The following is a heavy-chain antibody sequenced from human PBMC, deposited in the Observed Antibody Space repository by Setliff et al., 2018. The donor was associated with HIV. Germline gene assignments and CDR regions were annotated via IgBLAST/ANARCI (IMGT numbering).Heavy chain of an antibody. Sequence: ASVKVSCKASGYTFTSYGISWVRQAPGQGLEWMGWISAYNGNTNYAQKLQGRVTMTTDTSTSTAHMELRSLRSDDTAVYYCARDFPNILTGYLDYFDYWGQGTLVTVSS. CDR3: ARDFPNILTGYLDYFDY. CDR1: GYTFTSYG. V-gene: IGHV1-18*01. CDR2: ISAYNGNT. D-gene: IGHD3-9*01. J-gene: IGHJ4*02.